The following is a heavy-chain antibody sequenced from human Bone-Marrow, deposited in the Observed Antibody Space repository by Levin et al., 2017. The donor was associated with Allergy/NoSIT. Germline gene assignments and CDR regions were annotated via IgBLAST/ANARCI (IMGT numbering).Heavy chain of an antibody. V-gene: IGHV3-74*01. Sequence: PGGSLRLSCVASGFSFSPYWMHWVRQAPGKGLVWVSHINGDGSATSYADSVKGRFTISRDNAKNTLYLQMDSLRADDTAVYYCVTFLVEHHWGQGALVTVSS. CDR1: GFSFSPYW. D-gene: IGHD1/OR15-1a*01. J-gene: IGHJ1*01. CDR2: INGDGSAT. CDR3: VTFLVEHH.